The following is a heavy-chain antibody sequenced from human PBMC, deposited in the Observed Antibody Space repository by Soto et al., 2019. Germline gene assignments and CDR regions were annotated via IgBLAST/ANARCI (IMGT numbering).Heavy chain of an antibody. V-gene: IGHV3-23*01. D-gene: IGHD3-22*01. CDR1: GLTFSSYA. J-gene: IGHJ4*02. CDR2: ISGSGGST. CDR3: ARASPTYYYDSSGYPLDY. Sequence: VGSLILSCAASGLTFSSYAMSWVRQAPGKGLEWVSAISGSGGSTYYADSVKGRFTISRDNAKNSLYLQMNSLRAEDTAVYYCARASPTYYYDSSGYPLDYWGQGTRVTGSS.